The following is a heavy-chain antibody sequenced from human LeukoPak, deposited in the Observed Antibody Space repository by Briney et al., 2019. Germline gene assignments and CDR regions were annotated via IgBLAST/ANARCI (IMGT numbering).Heavy chain of an antibody. Sequence: ASVKVSCKTSGYTFTGYNMHWLRQAPGQGLEWMGWINPNSGDTNYAQKFQGRVTMTMDTSINTAYMELSRLRSDDTAVYYCAPTSVSYFDYWGQGTLVTVSS. CDR1: GYTFTGYN. D-gene: IGHD2-2*01. CDR3: APTSVSYFDY. CDR2: INPNSGDT. V-gene: IGHV1-2*02. J-gene: IGHJ4*02.